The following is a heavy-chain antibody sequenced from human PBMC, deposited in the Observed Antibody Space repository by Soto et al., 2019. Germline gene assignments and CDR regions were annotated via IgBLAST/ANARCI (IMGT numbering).Heavy chain of an antibody. J-gene: IGHJ4*02. D-gene: IGHD2-15*01. CDR2: IIPILGIA. V-gene: IGHV1-69*08. CDR1: GGTFSSYT. CDR3: AGDPDFSILPATIVDY. Sequence: QVQLVQSGAEVKKPGSSVKVSCKASGGTFSSYTISWVRQAPGQGLEWMGRIIPILGIANYAQKFQGRVTITADKATSTAYMELSSLRSEDTAVYYCAGDPDFSILPATIVDYWGQGTLVTVSS.